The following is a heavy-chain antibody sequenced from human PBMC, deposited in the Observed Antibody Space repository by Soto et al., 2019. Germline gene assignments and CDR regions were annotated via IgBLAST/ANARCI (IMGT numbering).Heavy chain of an antibody. D-gene: IGHD4-4*01. Sequence: QVQLQQWGAGLLKPSETLSLTCAVYGGFVSSGNYYWSWIRQPPGKGLEWIGEMSHSGGTHFNPSLKSRVTISVDTSKNQVSLKMTSVTAADTALYYCARVERGTTTPVVDAFDIWGPGTMVTVSS. CDR3: ARVERGTTTPVVDAFDI. J-gene: IGHJ3*02. V-gene: IGHV4-34*01. CDR1: GGFVSSGNYY. CDR2: MSHSGGT.